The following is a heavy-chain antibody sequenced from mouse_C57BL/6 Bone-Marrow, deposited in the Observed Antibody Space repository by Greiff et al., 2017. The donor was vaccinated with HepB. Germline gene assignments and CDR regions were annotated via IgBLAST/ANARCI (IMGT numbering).Heavy chain of an antibody. CDR3: ARAGDYGYGSWFAY. V-gene: IGHV1-26*01. CDR1: GYTFTDYY. D-gene: IGHD2-2*01. Sequence: EVQLQQSGPELVKPGASVKISCKASGYTFTDYYMNWVKQSHGKSLEWIGDINPNNGGTSYNQKFKGKATLTVDKSSSTAYMELRSLTSEDSAVYYCARAGDYGYGSWFAYWGQGTLVTVSA. CDR2: INPNNGGT. J-gene: IGHJ3*01.